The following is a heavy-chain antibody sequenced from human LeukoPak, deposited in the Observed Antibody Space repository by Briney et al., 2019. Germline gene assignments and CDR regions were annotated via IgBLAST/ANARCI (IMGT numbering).Heavy chain of an antibody. CDR1: GYTFTRYY. D-gene: IGHD5-12*01. V-gene: IGHV1-2*02. CDR2: INPNSGGT. Sequence: ASVKVSCKASGYTFTRYYMNWVRRAPGQGLEWMGWINPNSGGTNYAQKFQGRVTMTRDTSISTAYMELSRLRSDDTAVYYCASSILGVATSDYWGQGTLVTVSS. J-gene: IGHJ4*02. CDR3: ASSILGVATSDY.